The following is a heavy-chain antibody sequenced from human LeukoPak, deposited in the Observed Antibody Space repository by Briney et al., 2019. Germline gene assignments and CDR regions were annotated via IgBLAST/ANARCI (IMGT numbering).Heavy chain of an antibody. CDR3: ASSGSYYNSPFDY. CDR2: IYSGGST. V-gene: IGHV3-53*01. CDR1: GFTVSSNY. J-gene: IGHJ4*02. Sequence: GGSLRLSCAASGFTVSSNYMSWVRQAPGKGLEWVSVIYSGGSTYYADYVKGRFTISRDNSKNTLYLQMNGLRAEDTAVYYCASSGSYYNSPFDYWGQGTLVTVSS. D-gene: IGHD3-10*01.